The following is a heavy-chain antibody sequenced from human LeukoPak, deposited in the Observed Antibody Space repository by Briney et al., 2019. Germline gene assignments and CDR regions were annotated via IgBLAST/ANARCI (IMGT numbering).Heavy chain of an antibody. CDR1: GGSISIISSSTYY. CDR2: LYYGENS. J-gene: IGHJ4*01. CDR3: ARQLPTAAADTRGYFDY. V-gene: IGHV4-39*01. Sequence: SSETPSLTCTVSGGSISIISSSTYYWGWIRQAPGKGLEWIGSLYYGENSHYNPSLKSRATLSVDTSNNQFSLKLTSVTAADAAVYFCARQLPTAAADTRGYFDYWRHGTVVTVSS. D-gene: IGHD6-25*01.